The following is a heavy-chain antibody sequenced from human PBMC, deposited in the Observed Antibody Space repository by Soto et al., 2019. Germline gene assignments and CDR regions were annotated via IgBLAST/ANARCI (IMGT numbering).Heavy chain of an antibody. CDR2: ISADNGNT. J-gene: IGHJ6*02. CDR1: GYTFTSYG. V-gene: IGHV1-18*01. D-gene: IGHD6-13*01. Sequence: QVQLVQSGAEVKKPGASVKVSCKASGYTFTSYGISWVRQAPGQGLEWMGWISADNGNTNYAQKLQVRVTMTTDTSTSTAYMELRSLRSDDTSVYYCARDRIDLGAAAGRLHYYDYGMDVWGQGTTVTFSS. CDR3: ARDRIDLGAAAGRLHYYDYGMDV.